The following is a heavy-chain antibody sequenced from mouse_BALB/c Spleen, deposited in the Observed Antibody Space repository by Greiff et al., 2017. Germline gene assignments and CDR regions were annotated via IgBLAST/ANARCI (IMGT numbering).Heavy chain of an antibody. J-gene: IGHJ3*01. Sequence: VQRVESGAELVKPGASVKLSCKASGYTFTSYYMYWVKQRPGQGLEWIGEINPSNGGTNFNEKFKSKATLTVDKSSSTAYMQLSSLTSEDSAVYYCTRTFYYGNYAWFAYWGQGTLVTVSA. CDR1: GYTFTSYY. CDR3: TRTFYYGNYAWFAY. D-gene: IGHD2-1*01. V-gene: IGHV1S81*02. CDR2: INPSNGGT.